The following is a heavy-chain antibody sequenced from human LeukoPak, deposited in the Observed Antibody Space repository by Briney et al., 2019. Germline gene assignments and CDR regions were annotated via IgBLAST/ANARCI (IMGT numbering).Heavy chain of an antibody. Sequence: QSGGSLRLSCAASGFIFSDYSMNWVRQAPGKGLEWISYISSSTNTRYYADSVKGRFTVSRDNAKSSLYLQMNSLRAEDTAVYYCAKGQSRGFFDYWGQGTLVTVSS. CDR3: AKGQSRGFFDY. V-gene: IGHV3-48*04. CDR2: ISSSTNTR. CDR1: GFIFSDYS. J-gene: IGHJ4*02. D-gene: IGHD4-11*01.